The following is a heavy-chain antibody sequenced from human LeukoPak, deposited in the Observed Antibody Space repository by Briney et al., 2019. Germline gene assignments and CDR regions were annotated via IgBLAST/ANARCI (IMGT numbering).Heavy chain of an antibody. Sequence: GESLKISCKGSGXSFTSYWISWVRQMPGKGPEWMGRIDPSDSYTNYSPSFQGHVTISADKSISTAYLQWSSLKASDTAMYYCAVYDSSGYPFDYWGQGTLVTVSS. V-gene: IGHV5-10-1*01. D-gene: IGHD3-22*01. CDR3: AVYDSSGYPFDY. CDR2: IDPSDSYT. CDR1: GXSFTSYW. J-gene: IGHJ4*02.